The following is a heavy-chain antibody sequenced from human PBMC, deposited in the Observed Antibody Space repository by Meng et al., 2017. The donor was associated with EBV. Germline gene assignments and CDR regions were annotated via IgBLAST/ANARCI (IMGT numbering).Heavy chain of an antibody. J-gene: IGHJ4*02. CDR1: GFTFSGSA. Sequence: GQRVGAGGGLVQPGGAPNVSFAASGFTFSGSAMHWVRQASGKGLEWVGRIRSKAKSYATAYTASVKGRFTISRDDSKNTAYLQMNSLKTEDTAVYYCTRMSSPLDYWGQGTLVTVSS. V-gene: IGHV3-73*02. D-gene: IGHD2-2*01. CDR2: IRSKAKSYAT. CDR3: TRMSSPLDY.